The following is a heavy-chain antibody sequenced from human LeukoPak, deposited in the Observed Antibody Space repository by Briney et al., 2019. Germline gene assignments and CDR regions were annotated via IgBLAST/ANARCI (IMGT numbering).Heavy chain of an antibody. CDR2: ISSSSSYI. CDR1: GFTFSSYS. CDR3: ARAKLYSSGWYTPGGFDP. V-gene: IGHV3-21*01. J-gene: IGHJ5*02. D-gene: IGHD6-19*01. Sequence: GGSLRLSCAASGFTFSSYSMNWVRQAPGKGLEWVSSISSSSSYIYYADSVKGRFTIPRDNAKNSLYLQMNSLRAEDTAAYYCARAKLYSSGWYTPGGFDPWGQGTLVTVSS.